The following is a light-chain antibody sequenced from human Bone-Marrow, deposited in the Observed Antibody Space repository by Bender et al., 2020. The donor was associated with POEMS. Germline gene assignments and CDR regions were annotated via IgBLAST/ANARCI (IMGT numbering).Light chain of an antibody. V-gene: IGLV2-11*01. Sequence: QSALTQPRSVSGSPGQSVTISCTGTSSDVGAYNYVSWYQQHPGKAPKLMIYDVNKRPSGVPDRFSGSKSGNTASLTVSGLQAEDEADYYCSSYAGTNNYVFGTGTKVTVL. CDR1: SSDVGAYNY. CDR3: SSYAGTNNYV. J-gene: IGLJ1*01. CDR2: DVN.